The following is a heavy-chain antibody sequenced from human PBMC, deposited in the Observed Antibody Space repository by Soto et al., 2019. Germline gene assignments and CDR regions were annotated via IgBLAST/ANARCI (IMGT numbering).Heavy chain of an antibody. CDR1: GGSFSIYA. CDR3: VRSEGEMATAKYYYYAVDV. D-gene: IGHD1-26*01. Sequence: QVQLVQSGAEVKKPGSSAKVSCKASGGSFSIYAFSWVRQAPGQGLEWMGGIIPGFGTAEYEQKCVSRFSISADESTTTLYMELSRLTSEDTAVYYCVRSEGEMATAKYYYYAVDVWGQGTTVTVS. V-gene: IGHV1-69*01. CDR2: IIPGFGTA. J-gene: IGHJ6*02.